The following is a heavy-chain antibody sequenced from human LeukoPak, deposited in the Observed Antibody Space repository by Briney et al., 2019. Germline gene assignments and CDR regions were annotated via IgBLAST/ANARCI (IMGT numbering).Heavy chain of an antibody. CDR1: GDTFNTYF. J-gene: IGHJ4*02. V-gene: IGHV1-46*02. Sequence: ASVKVSCKASGDTFNTYFIHWVRQAPGQGLEWMGIINPRGPITSYAQKFQGRVSMTRDTSTNTLYMELSSLTSEDTAVYYCAMMGVAPDYWGQGTLVTVSS. CDR3: AMMGVAPDY. CDR2: INPRGPIT. D-gene: IGHD3-16*01.